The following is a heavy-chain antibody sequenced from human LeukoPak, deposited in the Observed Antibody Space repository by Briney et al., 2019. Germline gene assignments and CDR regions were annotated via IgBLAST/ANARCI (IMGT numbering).Heavy chain of an antibody. CDR3: VRVGYCSSTSCYADDY. CDR2: INHSGST. D-gene: IGHD2-2*01. V-gene: IGHV4-34*01. J-gene: IGHJ4*02. Sequence: SETLSLTCAVYGGSFSGYYWSWIRQPPGKGLEWIGEINHSGSTNYNPSLKSRVTISVDTSKNQFSLKLSSVTAADTAVYYCVRVGYCSSTSCYADDYWGQGTLVTVSS. CDR1: GGSFSGYY.